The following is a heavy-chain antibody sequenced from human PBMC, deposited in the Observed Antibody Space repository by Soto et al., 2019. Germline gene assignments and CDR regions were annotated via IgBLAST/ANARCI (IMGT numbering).Heavy chain of an antibody. V-gene: IGHV3-23*01. Sequence: GGSLRLSCAASVFTFSNYAMSLVRQAPGKGLEWVSGISASGRDTYYADSVKDRFTISRDNSKNTVYLQVNSLRADDTAIYYCAKGKSSGWYYLDYWGQGTTVTVSS. CDR3: AKGKSSGWYYLDY. D-gene: IGHD6-19*01. J-gene: IGHJ4*02. CDR1: VFTFSNYA. CDR2: ISASGRDT.